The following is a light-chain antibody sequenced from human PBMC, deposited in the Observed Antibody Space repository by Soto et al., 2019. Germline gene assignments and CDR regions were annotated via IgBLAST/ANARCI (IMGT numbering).Light chain of an antibody. V-gene: IGKV1-5*03. J-gene: IGKJ4*01. CDR2: KAS. CDR1: QSISSW. CDR3: QQYHRYPLT. Sequence: DIPMTQSPSTLSASVGDRVTITCRASQSISSWLAWYQQKPGKAPKLLLYKASSLESGVPSRFSGSGSGTEFTLTIISLQPDDFATYYCQQYHRYPLTFGGGTKVESK.